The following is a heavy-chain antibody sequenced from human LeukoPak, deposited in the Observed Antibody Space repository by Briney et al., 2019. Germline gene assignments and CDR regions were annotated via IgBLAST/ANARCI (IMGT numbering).Heavy chain of an antibody. CDR1: GYIFTGYY. D-gene: IGHD3-22*01. J-gene: IGHJ2*01. V-gene: IGHV1-2*02. CDR2: INPNSGGT. Sequence: GASVKVSCKASGYIFTGYYMHWVRQAPGQGLEWMGWINPNSGGTNYAQKFQGRVTMTRDTSISTAYMELSRLRSDDTAVYYCATGPGKYYYDTSSYSGFHGYFDLWGRGTLVTVSS. CDR3: ATGPGKYYYDTSSYSGFHGYFDL.